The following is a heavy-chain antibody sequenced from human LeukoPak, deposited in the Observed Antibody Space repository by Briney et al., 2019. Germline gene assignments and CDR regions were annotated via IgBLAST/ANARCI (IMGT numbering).Heavy chain of an antibody. CDR2: IIPMLCIA. J-gene: IGHJ4*02. CDR1: RWTLINYP. Sequence: GSGVTVSLKCSRWTLINYPISWLRPAPAREGAGVGRIIPMLCIAHYEQKFQGRGTLTVDKSTSKAYMGLSSLRSEDTGVYYCARLRGALRLEAFDYWGQGTLVTVSS. V-gene: IGHV1-69*10. D-gene: IGHD3-16*01. CDR3: ARLRGALRLEAFDY.